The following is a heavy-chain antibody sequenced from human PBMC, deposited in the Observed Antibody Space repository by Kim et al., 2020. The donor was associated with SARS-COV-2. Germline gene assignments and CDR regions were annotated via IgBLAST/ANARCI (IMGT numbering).Heavy chain of an antibody. V-gene: IGHV3-49*04. J-gene: IGHJ5*02. CDR3: TREGGYCSSTSCYRGANWFNP. CDR2: IRSKAYGGTT. CDR1: GFTFGDYA. D-gene: IGHD2-2*02. Sequence: GGSLRLSCTASGFTFGDYAMRWVRQAPGKGLEWVGFIRSKAYGGTTEYAASVKGRFTISRDDSKSIAYLQMNSLKTEDTAVYYCTREGGYCSSTSCYRGANWFNPWGQGTRVTVSS.